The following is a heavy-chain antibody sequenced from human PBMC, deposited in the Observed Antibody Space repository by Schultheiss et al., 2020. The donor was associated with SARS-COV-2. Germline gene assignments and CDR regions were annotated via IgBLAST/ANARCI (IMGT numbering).Heavy chain of an antibody. J-gene: IGHJ4*02. CDR2: ISSSGSTI. V-gene: IGHV3-11*04. CDR1: GFTFSDYY. Sequence: GGSLRLSCAASGFTFSDYYMSWIRQAPGKGLEWVSYISSSGSTIYYADSVKGRFTISRDNAKNSLYLQMNSLRAEDTAVYFCATRPTNSQTGPLDYWGQGTLVTVSS. D-gene: IGHD2/OR15-2a*01. CDR3: ATRPTNSQTGPLDY.